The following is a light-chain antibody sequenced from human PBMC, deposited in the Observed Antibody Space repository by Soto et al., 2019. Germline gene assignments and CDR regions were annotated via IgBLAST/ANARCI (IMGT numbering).Light chain of an antibody. CDR1: QSVATN. Sequence: IVMTQSPATLSVSPGERATLSCRASQSVATNLAWYQQKPGQAPRLLIHSASTRATGVPARISGSGSGTEFPLIISSLQSEDFAVYYCLHHNYSPSFGQGTKLEIK. J-gene: IGKJ2*01. CDR2: SAS. CDR3: LHHNYSPS. V-gene: IGKV3-15*01.